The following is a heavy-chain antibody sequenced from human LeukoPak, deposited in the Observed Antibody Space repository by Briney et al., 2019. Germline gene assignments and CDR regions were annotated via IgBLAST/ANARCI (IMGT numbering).Heavy chain of an antibody. CDR3: ARPPALWFGEFDAFDI. V-gene: IGHV3-48*01. J-gene: IGHJ3*02. Sequence: PGGPLRLSCAASGFTFSSYSMNWVRQAPGKGLEWVSYVSSSSSTIYYADSVKGRFTISRDNAKNSLYLQMNSLRAEDTAVYYCARPPALWFGEFDAFDIWGQGTMVTVSS. CDR1: GFTFSSYS. D-gene: IGHD3-10*01. CDR2: VSSSSSTI.